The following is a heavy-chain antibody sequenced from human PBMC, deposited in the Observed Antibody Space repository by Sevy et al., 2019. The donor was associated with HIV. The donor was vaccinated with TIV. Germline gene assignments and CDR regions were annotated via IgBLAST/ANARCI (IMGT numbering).Heavy chain of an antibody. D-gene: IGHD6-19*01. CDR3: AKDAYSSGWYPSDY. Sequence: GGSLRLSCAASGFTFSSYAMSWVRQAPGKGLEWVSAISGSGGSTYYADSVKGRFTISRDNSKNTLCLQMNSLRAEDTAVYYCAKDAYSSGWYPSDYWGQGTLVTVSS. CDR1: GFTFSSYA. CDR2: ISGSGGST. V-gene: IGHV3-23*01. J-gene: IGHJ4*02.